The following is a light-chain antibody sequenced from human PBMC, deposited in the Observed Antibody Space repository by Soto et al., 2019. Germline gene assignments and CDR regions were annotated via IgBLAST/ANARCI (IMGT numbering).Light chain of an antibody. V-gene: IGKV2-28*01. J-gene: IGKJ2*01. Sequence: DVVVTQSPLSLSVTPGEPASISCRSSQSLLHTDGYNYLDWYLQKPGQSPQLLIYLGSSRASGVPDRFSGSGSGTDFTLKISRVEAEDVGVYYCLQVLQTPYTFGQGTKLEIK. CDR1: QSLLHTDGYNY. CDR3: LQVLQTPYT. CDR2: LGS.